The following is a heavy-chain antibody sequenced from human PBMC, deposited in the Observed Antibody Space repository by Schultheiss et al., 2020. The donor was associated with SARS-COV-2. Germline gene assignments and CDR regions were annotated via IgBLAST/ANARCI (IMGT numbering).Heavy chain of an antibody. CDR2: IYHSGST. CDR3: AGDRSSSWSYDP. J-gene: IGHJ5*02. D-gene: IGHD6-13*01. Sequence: GSLRLSCTVSGGSVSSGSYYWSWIRQPPGKGLEWIGSIYHSGSTYYNPSLKSRVTISVDKSKNQFSLKLSSVTAADTAVYYCAGDRSSSWSYDPWGQGTLVTVSS. V-gene: IGHV4-39*07. CDR1: GGSVSSGSYY.